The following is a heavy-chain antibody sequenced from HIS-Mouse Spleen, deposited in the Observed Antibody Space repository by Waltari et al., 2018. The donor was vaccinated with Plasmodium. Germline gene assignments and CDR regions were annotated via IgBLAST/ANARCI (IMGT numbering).Heavy chain of an antibody. J-gene: IGHJ2*01. CDR1: GYSISSRYS. CDR3: ARSLGIASSYWYFDL. CDR2: IYHSGRT. D-gene: IGHD2-15*01. Sequence: QVQLQESGPGLLKPSETLSLTCTVSGYSISSRYSWGWIRQPPGKGLDWIGRIYHSGRTDDKPALKSRFTLSVDTSKNTCYLKMGYVTAADTAVYYCARSLGIASSYWYFDLWGRGTLVTVSS. V-gene: IGHV4-38-2*02.